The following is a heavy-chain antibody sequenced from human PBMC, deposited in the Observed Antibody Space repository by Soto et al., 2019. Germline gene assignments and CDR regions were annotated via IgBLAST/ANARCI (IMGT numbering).Heavy chain of an antibody. V-gene: IGHV4-59*01. D-gene: IGHD3-10*01. CDR2: IYYSGST. J-gene: IGHJ6*03. Sequence: SETLSLTCTVSGGSISSYYWSWIRQPPGKGLEWIGYIYYSGSTNYNPSLKSRVTISVDTSKNQFSLKLSSVTAADTAVYYCARDYVGSGSYYKPSYYYYMDVWGKGTTVTVS. CDR1: GGSISSYY. CDR3: ARDYVGSGSYYKPSYYYYMDV.